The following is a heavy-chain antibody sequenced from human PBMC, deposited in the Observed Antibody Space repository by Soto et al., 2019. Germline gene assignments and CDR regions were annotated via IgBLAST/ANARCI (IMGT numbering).Heavy chain of an antibody. D-gene: IGHD6-19*01. CDR2: IYYSGST. V-gene: IGHV4-59*01. CDR1: GGSISSYY. J-gene: IGHJ6*02. Sequence: QVQLQESGPGLVKPSETLSLTCTVSGGSISSYYWSWIRQPPGKGLEWIGYIYYSGSTNYNPSLWCRVTISVDTSKNQFSLKLCSVTAADTAVYYCARGNSSGWSFCYYYGMDVWGQGTTVTVSS. CDR3: ARGNSSGWSFCYYYGMDV.